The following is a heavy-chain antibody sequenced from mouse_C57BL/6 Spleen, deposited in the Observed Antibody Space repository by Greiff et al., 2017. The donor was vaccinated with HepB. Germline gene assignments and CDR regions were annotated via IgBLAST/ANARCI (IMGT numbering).Heavy chain of an antibody. CDR2: INPSTGGT. CDR3: ARSRQLRLPFAY. CDR1: GYSFTGYY. Sequence: EVQLQESGPELVKPGASVKISCKASGYSFTGYYMNWVKQSPEKSLEWIGEINPSTGGTTYNQKFKAKATLTVDKSSSTAYMQLKSLTSEDSAVYYCARSRQLRLPFAYWGQGTLVTVSA. D-gene: IGHD3-2*02. J-gene: IGHJ3*01. V-gene: IGHV1-42*01.